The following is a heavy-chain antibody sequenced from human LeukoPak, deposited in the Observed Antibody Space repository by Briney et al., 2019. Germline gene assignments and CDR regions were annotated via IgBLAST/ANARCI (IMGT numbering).Heavy chain of an antibody. CDR3: AKGDGSNNYHMDV. CDR1: GFTFSNYG. J-gene: IGHJ6*03. CDR2: IWYDGTNK. V-gene: IGHV3-33*06. D-gene: IGHD3-10*01. Sequence: GGSLRLSCAASGFTFSNYGMHWVRQAPGKGLEWVAVIWYDGTNKFYADSVKGRFTTSRDNSRSTLYLQMDTLRAEDTAVYYCAKGDGSNNYHMDVWGKGTTVTVSS.